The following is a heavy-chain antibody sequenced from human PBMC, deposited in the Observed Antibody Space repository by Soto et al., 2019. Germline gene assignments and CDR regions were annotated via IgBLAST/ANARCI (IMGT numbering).Heavy chain of an antibody. J-gene: IGHJ6*02. CDR3: ARLRDSDGMDV. D-gene: IGHD1-26*01. Sequence: QVQLVQSGAEVKKPGSSVKVSCKASGGTFSTYTITWVRQAPGQGLEWMGRIIPILGIPNYAQKFQGRVTITADKSTSTAYMELSSLRSEETAVYYCARLRDSDGMDVWGQGTTVTVSS. V-gene: IGHV1-69*02. CDR1: GGTFSTYT. CDR2: IIPILGIP.